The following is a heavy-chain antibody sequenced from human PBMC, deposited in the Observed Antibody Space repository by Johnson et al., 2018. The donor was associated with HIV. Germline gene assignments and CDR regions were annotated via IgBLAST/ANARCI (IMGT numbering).Heavy chain of an antibody. Sequence: QMLLVESGGGVVQPGGSLRLSCAASGFTFSSYGMHWVRQAPGKGLQWVAVISYDGSNKNYADSVKGRFTISRDKSKNTLYLQMNSLRAGDTAVYYCARARVITFGGVIPRNAFDIWGQGTMVTVSS. J-gene: IGHJ3*02. CDR1: GFTFSSYG. CDR2: ISYDGSNK. D-gene: IGHD3-16*01. CDR3: ARARVITFGGVIPRNAFDI. V-gene: IGHV3-33*05.